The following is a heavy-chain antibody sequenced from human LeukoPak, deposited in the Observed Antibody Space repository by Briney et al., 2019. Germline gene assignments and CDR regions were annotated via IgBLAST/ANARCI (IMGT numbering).Heavy chain of an antibody. Sequence: RPGGSLRLSCAASGFTFSSYSMNWVRQAPGKGLEWVSSISSSSSYIYYADSVKGRFTISRDNAKNSLYLQMNSLRAEDTAVYYCARAPGRLKGGIDYWGQGTLVTVSS. J-gene: IGHJ4*02. CDR3: ARAPGRLKGGIDY. V-gene: IGHV3-21*01. CDR2: ISSSSSYI. D-gene: IGHD1-26*01. CDR1: GFTFSSYS.